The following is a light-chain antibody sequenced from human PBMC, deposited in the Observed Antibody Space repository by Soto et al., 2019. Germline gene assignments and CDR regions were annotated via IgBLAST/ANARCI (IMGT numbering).Light chain of an antibody. CDR2: DAS. Sequence: DIQMTQSPSTLSASVGDRVTITCRASQSISSWLAWYQKKPGKPPKFLIYDASNLESGVPSRFSGSGSGTEFTLTISSLQPDDFATYYCQQYNSYRTFGQGTKVDTK. CDR1: QSISSW. V-gene: IGKV1-5*01. J-gene: IGKJ1*01. CDR3: QQYNSYRT.